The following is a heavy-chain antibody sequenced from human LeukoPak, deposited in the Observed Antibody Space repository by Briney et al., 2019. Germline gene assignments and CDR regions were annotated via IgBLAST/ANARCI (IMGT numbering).Heavy chain of an antibody. D-gene: IGHD3-10*01. CDR1: GGSFSGYY. CDR2: INHSGST. Sequence: SETLSLTCAVYGGSFSGYYWSWIRQPPGKGLEWIGEINHSGSTNYNPSLKSRVTISVDTSKNQFSLKLSSVTAADTAVYYCARSGSGSYTYYYYYMDVWGKGTTVTVSS. V-gene: IGHV4-34*01. CDR3: ARSGSGSYTYYYYYMDV. J-gene: IGHJ6*03.